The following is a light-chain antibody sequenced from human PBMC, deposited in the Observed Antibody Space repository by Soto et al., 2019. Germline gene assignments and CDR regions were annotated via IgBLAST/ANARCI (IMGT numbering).Light chain of an antibody. J-gene: IGLJ2*01. Sequence: QSVLTQPPSASGTPGQRVTISCSGSSSSIGSNYVYWYQQLPGTAPKLLIYRNNPRPSGVPDRFSGSKSGTSASLAISGLRSEDEADYYCAAWDDGLSGPVFGGGTKLTVL. V-gene: IGLV1-47*01. CDR1: SSSIGSNY. CDR3: AAWDDGLSGPV. CDR2: RNN.